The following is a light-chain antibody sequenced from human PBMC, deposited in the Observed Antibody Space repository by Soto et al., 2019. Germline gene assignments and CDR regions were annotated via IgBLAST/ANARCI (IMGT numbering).Light chain of an antibody. Sequence: HSALTQPRSVSGSPGQSVTISCTGTSSDVGGYNYVSWYQQHPGKAPKLMIYEVNKRPSGVPDRFSGSKSGNTTSLTVSGLQAEDEADYYCSSYAGSSNVFGTGTKVTVL. CDR3: SSYAGSSNV. CDR2: EVN. J-gene: IGLJ1*01. CDR1: SSDVGGYNY. V-gene: IGLV2-8*01.